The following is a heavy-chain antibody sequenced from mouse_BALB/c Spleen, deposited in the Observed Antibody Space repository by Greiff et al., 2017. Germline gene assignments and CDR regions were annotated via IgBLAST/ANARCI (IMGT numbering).Heavy chain of an antibody. V-gene: IGHV5-9-4*01. Sequence: EVQRVESGGGLVKPGGSLKLSCAASGFTFSSYAMSWVRQSPEKRLEWVAEISSGGSYTYYPDTVTGRFTISRDNAKNTLYLEMISLRSEDTAMYYCAREGIYRYDEAWFAYWGQGTLVTVAA. D-gene: IGHD2-14*01. J-gene: IGHJ3*01. CDR2: ISSGGSYT. CDR3: AREGIYRYDEAWFAY. CDR1: GFTFSSYA.